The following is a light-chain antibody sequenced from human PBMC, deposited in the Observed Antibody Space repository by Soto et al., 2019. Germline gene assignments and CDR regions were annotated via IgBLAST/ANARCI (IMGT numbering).Light chain of an antibody. CDR3: QQYGTSEII. V-gene: IGKV3-20*01. Sequence: EIVMTQSPATLSVSPGERATLSCRSSQSVSSNFAWYQQKPGQAPRLLIYDTSSRATGVPDRYSASGSGTDFTLTISRLEPEDFAVFFCQQYGTSEIIFGQGTRLEIK. CDR1: QSVSSN. CDR2: DTS. J-gene: IGKJ5*01.